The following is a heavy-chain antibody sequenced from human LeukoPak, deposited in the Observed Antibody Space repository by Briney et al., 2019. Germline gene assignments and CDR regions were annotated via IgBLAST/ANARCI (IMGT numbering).Heavy chain of an antibody. J-gene: IGHJ4*02. D-gene: IGHD3-9*01. V-gene: IGHV1-69*13. CDR3: ARVGLRYFDWLFGY. CDR2: IIPIFGTA. CDR1: GGTFISYA. Sequence: GASVKVSCKASGGTFISYAISWVRQAPGQGLEWMGGIIPIFGTANYAQKFQGRVTITADESTSTAYMELSRLRSDDTAVYYCARVGLRYFDWLFGYWGQGTLVTVSS.